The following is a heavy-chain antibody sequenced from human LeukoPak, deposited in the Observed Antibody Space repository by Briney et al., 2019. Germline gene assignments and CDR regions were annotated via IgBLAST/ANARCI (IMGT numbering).Heavy chain of an antibody. CDR3: ARRSSSWFPFDY. CDR1: GYSISSGYY. J-gene: IGHJ4*02. Sequence: KPSETLSLNCAVSGYSISSGYYWGWIRQPPGEGPEWIGSIYHSGSTYYNPSLKSRVTISVDTSKNQFSLKLSSVTAADTAVYYCARRSSSWFPFDYWGQGTLVTVSS. V-gene: IGHV4-38-2*01. D-gene: IGHD6-13*01. CDR2: IYHSGST.